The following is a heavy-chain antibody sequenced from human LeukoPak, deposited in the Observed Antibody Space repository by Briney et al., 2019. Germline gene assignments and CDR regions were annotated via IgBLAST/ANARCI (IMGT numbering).Heavy chain of an antibody. D-gene: IGHD1-26*01. J-gene: IGHJ4*02. CDR3: ARAIRVGATLYYFDY. CDR2: IYYSGST. Sequence: TPSETLSLTCTVSGGSISSGGYYWSWIRQHPGKGLEWIGYIYYSGSTYYNPSLKSRVTISVDTSKNQFSLKLSSVTAADTAVYYCARAIRVGATLYYFDYWGQGTLVTVSS. V-gene: IGHV4-31*03. CDR1: GGSISSGGYY.